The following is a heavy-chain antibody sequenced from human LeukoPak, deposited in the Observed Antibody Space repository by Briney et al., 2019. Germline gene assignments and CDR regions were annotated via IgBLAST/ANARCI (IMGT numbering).Heavy chain of an antibody. CDR3: ARGRFITGTTGYFDY. V-gene: IGHV3-74*01. D-gene: IGHD1-7*01. CDR1: GFTFSTYW. Sequence: GGSLRLSCAASGFTFSTYWMHWVRQTPGKGLVWVSRISRDGTTTTYADSVKGRFTISRDNAKNSLYLQMNSLRAEDTAVYYCARGRFITGTTGYFDYWGQGTLVTVSS. CDR2: ISRDGTTT. J-gene: IGHJ4*02.